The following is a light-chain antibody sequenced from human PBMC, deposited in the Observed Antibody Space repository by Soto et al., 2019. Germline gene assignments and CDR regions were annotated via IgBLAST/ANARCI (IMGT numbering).Light chain of an antibody. V-gene: IGLV1-40*01. CDR1: SSNIGAPYD. Sequence: QSVLTQPPSVSGAPGQRVTISCTGSSSNIGAPYDVHWYQQLPGTAPKLLIYGNNNRPSGVPDRFSGSKSGTSASLAITGLQAEDEADYYCQSYDSSLSGFYVFGTGTKVTVL. CDR2: GNN. CDR3: QSYDSSLSGFYV. J-gene: IGLJ1*01.